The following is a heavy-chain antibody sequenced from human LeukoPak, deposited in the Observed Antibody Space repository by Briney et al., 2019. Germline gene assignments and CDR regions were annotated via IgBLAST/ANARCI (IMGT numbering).Heavy chain of an antibody. Sequence: GGSLRLSCAASGFTFSSYAMHWVRQAPGKGLEWVAVISYDGSNKYYADSVKGRFTISRDNSKNSLYLQMSGLRAEDTAVYYCAKGYCETTSCYSGLDYRGQGTLVTVSS. CDR3: AKGYCETTSCYSGLDY. J-gene: IGHJ4*02. D-gene: IGHD2-2*02. CDR1: GFTFSSYA. CDR2: ISYDGSNK. V-gene: IGHV3-30-3*01.